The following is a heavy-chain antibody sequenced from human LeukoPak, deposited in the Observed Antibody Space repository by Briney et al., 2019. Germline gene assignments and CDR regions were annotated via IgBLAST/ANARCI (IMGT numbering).Heavy chain of an antibody. CDR2: ISSSGSNI. CDR3: ARESLPQGDYGDYVGDY. J-gene: IGHJ4*02. D-gene: IGHD4-17*01. CDR1: GFTFSSYE. Sequence: GGSLRLSCAASGFTFSSYEMNWVRQAPGKGLEWISYISSSGSNIYYADSVKGRFTISRDNAKNSLYLQMNSLRAEDTAVYYCARESLPQGDYGDYVGDYWGQGTLVTVSS. V-gene: IGHV3-48*03.